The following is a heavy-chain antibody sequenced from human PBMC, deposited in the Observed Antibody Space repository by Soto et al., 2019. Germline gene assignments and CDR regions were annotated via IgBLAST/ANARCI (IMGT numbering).Heavy chain of an antibody. CDR3: TTGSGWTSEY. CDR1: GGSISNYY. Sequence: QVQLQESGPGLLKPSETLSLTCTASGGSISNYYWNWIRQPPGKGLEWIGNIHNSENTNYSPSLVHRVTISLDTSNNQCSLKMSSVTAADTAVYYCTTGSGWTSEYWGRGTLVTVSS. D-gene: IGHD6-19*01. CDR2: IHNSENT. J-gene: IGHJ4*02. V-gene: IGHV4-59*08.